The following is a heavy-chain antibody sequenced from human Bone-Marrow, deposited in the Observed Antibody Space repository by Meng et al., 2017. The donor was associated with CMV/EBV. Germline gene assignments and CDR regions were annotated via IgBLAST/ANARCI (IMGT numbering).Heavy chain of an antibody. Sequence: GESLKISCAASGFTFSSYSMNWVRQAPGKGLEWVSSISSSSSYIYYADSVKGRFTISRDNAENSLYLQINSLRAEDTAVYYCARGSSSIFDYWGQGKLVTVSS. CDR1: GFTFSSYS. V-gene: IGHV3-21*01. CDR2: ISSSSSYI. CDR3: ARGSSSIFDY. D-gene: IGHD6-6*01. J-gene: IGHJ4*02.